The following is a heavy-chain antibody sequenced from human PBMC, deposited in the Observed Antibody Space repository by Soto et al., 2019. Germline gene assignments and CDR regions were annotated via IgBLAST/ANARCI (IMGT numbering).Heavy chain of an antibody. Sequence: GGSLRLSCAASGFTFSSYAMHWFRQAPGKGLEWVAVISYDGSNKYYADSVKGRFTISRDKSKNTLYLQMNSLRVEDTAVYYCARGAFDIVVVPAAITYWGQGTLVTVSS. J-gene: IGHJ4*02. V-gene: IGHV3-30-3*01. CDR2: ISYDGSNK. D-gene: IGHD2-2*01. CDR1: GFTFSSYA. CDR3: ARGAFDIVVVPAAITY.